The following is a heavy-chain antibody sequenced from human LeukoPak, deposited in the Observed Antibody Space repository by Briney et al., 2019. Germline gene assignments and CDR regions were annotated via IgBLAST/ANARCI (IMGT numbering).Heavy chain of an antibody. CDR3: ASPTRSPIGYSSS. D-gene: IGHD6-13*01. CDR2: IYYSGST. V-gene: IGHV4-39*01. CDR1: GGSISSGGYY. Sequence: PSQTLSLTCAVSGGSISSGGYYWGWIRQPPGKGLEWIGSIYYSGSTYYNPSLKSRVTISVDTSKNQFSLKLSSVTAADTAVYYCASPTRSPIGYSSSWGQGTLVTVSS. J-gene: IGHJ5*02.